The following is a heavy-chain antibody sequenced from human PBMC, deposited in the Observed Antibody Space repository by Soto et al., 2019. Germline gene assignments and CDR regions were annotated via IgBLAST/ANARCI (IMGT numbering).Heavy chain of an antibody. V-gene: IGHV3-66*01. CDR3: SRDNRGYCSGASCPSHYYYGMDV. Sequence: PGGSLRLSCAASGFTVSSNYMSWVRQAPGKGLEWVSVIYSDGSTYYADSMKGRFTISRDNSQNTLYLQMNSLRAEDTAVYYCSRDNRGYCSGASCPSHYYYGMDVWGQGTTVTVSS. CDR1: GFTVSSNY. D-gene: IGHD2-15*01. CDR2: IYSDGST. J-gene: IGHJ6*02.